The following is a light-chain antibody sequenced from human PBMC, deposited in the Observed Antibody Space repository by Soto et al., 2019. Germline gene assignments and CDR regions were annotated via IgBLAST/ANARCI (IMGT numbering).Light chain of an antibody. J-gene: IGKJ1*01. CDR2: GAS. V-gene: IGKV3-15*01. CDR3: QQYNNWPPWT. Sequence: EIVMTQSPATLSVSPGERATLSCRASQSVSSNLARYQQKPGQAPRLHISGASTRATGIPARFSGSGSGTEFTLTISSLQSEDFAVYYCQQYNNWPPWTFGQGTKVEFK. CDR1: QSVSSN.